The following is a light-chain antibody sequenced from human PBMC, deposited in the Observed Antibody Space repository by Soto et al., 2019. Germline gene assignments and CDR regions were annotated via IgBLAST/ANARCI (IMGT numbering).Light chain of an antibody. J-gene: IGLJ1*01. CDR3: RSYTSSSAGDV. CDR2: DVS. CDR1: SSDFGGYNY. Sequence: QSVLTQPASVSGSPGQSITISCTGTSSDFGGYNYVSWYQQHPGKAPKLMIYDVSNRPSGVSNRFSGSKSGNTASLTISGLQAEDEADYYCRSYTSSSAGDVFGTGTKVTVL. V-gene: IGLV2-14*01.